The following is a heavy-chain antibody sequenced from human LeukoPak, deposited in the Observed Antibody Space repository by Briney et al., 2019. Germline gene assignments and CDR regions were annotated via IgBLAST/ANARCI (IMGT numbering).Heavy chain of an antibody. CDR2: ISGSGGST. Sequence: GGSLRLSCVVSGLTFENVWMNWVRQAPGKGLEWVSAISGSGGSTYYADSVKGRFTISRDNSKNTLYLQMNSLRAEDTAVYYCAKDRVLFSQQLVSDYFDYWGQGTLVTVSS. CDR1: GLTFENVW. CDR3: AKDRVLFSQQLVSDYFDY. J-gene: IGHJ4*02. D-gene: IGHD6-13*01. V-gene: IGHV3-23*01.